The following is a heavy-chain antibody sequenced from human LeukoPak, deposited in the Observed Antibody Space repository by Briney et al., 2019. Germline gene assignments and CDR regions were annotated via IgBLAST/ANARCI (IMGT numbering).Heavy chain of an antibody. D-gene: IGHD1-1*01. CDR1: GFTSTTST. J-gene: IGHJ3*02. CDR3: AADQPRYPDAFDI. V-gene: IGHV1-58*02. CDR2: IVVGSGDT. Sequence: GASVKVSCKASGFTSTTSTMQWVRQARGQRLEWIGWIVVGSGDTNYAEKFQERVTITRDMSTSTVYMELSSLRSDDTAVYYCAADQPRYPDAFDISGQGTMVTVSS.